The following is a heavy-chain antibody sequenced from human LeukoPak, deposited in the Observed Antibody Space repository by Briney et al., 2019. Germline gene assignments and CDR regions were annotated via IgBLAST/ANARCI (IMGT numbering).Heavy chain of an antibody. V-gene: IGHV3-30*04. Sequence: GGSLRLSCAASGFTFSSYAMHWVRQAPGKGLEWVAVISYDGSNKYYADSVKGRFTISRDNSKDTLYLQMNSLRAEDTAVYYCAKASRRSSWYWGYFDYWGQGTLVTVSS. J-gene: IGHJ4*02. CDR3: AKASRRSSWYWGYFDY. CDR1: GFTFSSYA. CDR2: ISYDGSNK. D-gene: IGHD6-13*01.